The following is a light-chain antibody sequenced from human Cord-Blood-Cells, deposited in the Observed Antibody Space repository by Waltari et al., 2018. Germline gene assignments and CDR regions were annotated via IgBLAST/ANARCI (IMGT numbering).Light chain of an antibody. CDR1: SLRSYY. CDR2: GKN. V-gene: IGLV3-19*01. J-gene: IGLJ2*01. CDR3: NSRDSSGNHVV. Sequence: SSELTQDPAVSVALGQTVRITCQGDSLRSYYASWYQQKPGQAPVLVIYGKNNRPSVSPDRFSGSSSGNTASLTITGAQAEDEADYYCNSRDSSGNHVVFGGGTKLTVL.